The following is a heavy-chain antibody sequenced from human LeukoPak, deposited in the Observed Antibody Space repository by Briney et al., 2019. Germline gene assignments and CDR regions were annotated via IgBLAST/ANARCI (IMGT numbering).Heavy chain of an antibody. CDR3: ALGASIVVVVAATGDLGY. CDR1: GFTFSSYA. D-gene: IGHD2-15*01. CDR2: ISYDGSNK. J-gene: IGHJ4*02. V-gene: IGHV3-30-3*01. Sequence: GGSLRLSCAASGFTFSSYAMHWVRQAPGKGLEWVAVISYDGSNKYYADSVKGRFTISRDNSKNTLYLQMNSLRAEDTAVYYCALGASIVVVVAATGDLGYWGQGTLVTVSS.